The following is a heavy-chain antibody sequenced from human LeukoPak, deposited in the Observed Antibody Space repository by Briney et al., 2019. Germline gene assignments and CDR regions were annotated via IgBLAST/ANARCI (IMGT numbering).Heavy chain of an antibody. V-gene: IGHV4-34*01. J-gene: IGHJ4*02. CDR2: INHSGST. Sequence: SETLSLTCAVYGGSFSGYYWSWIRQPPGKGLEWIGEINHSGSTNYNPSLKSRVTISVDTSKNQFSLKLSSVTAADTAVYYCARGHYDILTGYYSNYFDYWGQGTLVTVSS. CDR3: ARGHYDILTGYYSNYFDY. CDR1: GGSFSGYY. D-gene: IGHD3-9*01.